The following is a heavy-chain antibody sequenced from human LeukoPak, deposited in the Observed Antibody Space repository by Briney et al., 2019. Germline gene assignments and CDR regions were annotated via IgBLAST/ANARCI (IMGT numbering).Heavy chain of an antibody. CDR1: GFTFSSYA. V-gene: IGHV3-23*01. CDR2: ISGSGGST. J-gene: IGHJ1*01. Sequence: PGGSLRLSCAASGFTFSSYAMSWVRQAPGKGLEWVSAISGSGGSTYYADSVVGRFTISRDNSKNTLYLQMNSLRAEDTAVYYCAKDKTQQLVTNEYFQHWGQGTLVTVSS. D-gene: IGHD6-13*01. CDR3: AKDKTQQLVTNEYFQH.